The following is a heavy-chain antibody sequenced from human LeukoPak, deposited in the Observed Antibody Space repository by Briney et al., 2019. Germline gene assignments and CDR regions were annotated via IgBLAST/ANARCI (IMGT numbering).Heavy chain of an antibody. V-gene: IGHV4-59*01. Sequence: PSETLSLTCTVSGGSISSYYWSWIRQPPGKGLEWIGYIYYSGSTNSNPSLKSRVTISLDTSKNQFSLKLSSVTAADTALYYCARVGGYYYYMDVWGKGTTVTVSS. J-gene: IGHJ6*03. D-gene: IGHD3-10*01. CDR1: GGSISSYY. CDR3: ARVGGYYYYMDV. CDR2: IYYSGST.